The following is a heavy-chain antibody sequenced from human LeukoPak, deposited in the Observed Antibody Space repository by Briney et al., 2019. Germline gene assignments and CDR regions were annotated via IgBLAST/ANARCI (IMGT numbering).Heavy chain of an antibody. V-gene: IGHV1-69*04. Sequence: PVKVSCKASGGTFSSYAISWVRQAPGQGLEWMGRIIPILGIANYAQKFQGRVTITADKSTSTAYMELSSLRSEDTAVYYCARDSYDFWSGSADYWGQGTLVTVSS. CDR2: IIPILGIA. CDR1: GGTFSSYA. J-gene: IGHJ4*02. CDR3: ARDSYDFWSGSADY. D-gene: IGHD3-3*01.